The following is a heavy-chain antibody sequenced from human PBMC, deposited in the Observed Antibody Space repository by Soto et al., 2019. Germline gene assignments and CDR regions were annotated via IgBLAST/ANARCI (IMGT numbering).Heavy chain of an antibody. J-gene: IGHJ4*02. Sequence: QVQLVQSGAEVRKPGASVKVSCTASGYDFTSYGITWVRQAPGQGLEWMGWISAYNGNTDYAQKLQGRVTLTTDTSRHTAYMELRSLRFDDTAIYYCVRVMALPDTFVDRDFWGQGPRVTVSS. D-gene: IGHD2-21*01. V-gene: IGHV1-18*01. CDR3: VRVMALPDTFVDRDF. CDR2: ISAYNGNT. CDR1: GYDFTSYG.